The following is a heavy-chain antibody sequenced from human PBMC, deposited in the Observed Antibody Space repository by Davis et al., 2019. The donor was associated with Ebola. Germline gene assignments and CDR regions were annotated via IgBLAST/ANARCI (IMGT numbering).Heavy chain of an antibody. V-gene: IGHV4-34*01. Sequence: PGGSLRLSCAVYGGSFSGYYWSWIRQPPGKGLEWIGEINHSGSTNYNPSLKSRVTISVDTSKNQFSLKLSSVTAADTAVYYCARGFEGTLAFDIWGQGTMVTVSS. CDR1: GGSFSGYY. J-gene: IGHJ3*02. CDR3: ARGFEGTLAFDI. CDR2: INHSGST. D-gene: IGHD1-1*01.